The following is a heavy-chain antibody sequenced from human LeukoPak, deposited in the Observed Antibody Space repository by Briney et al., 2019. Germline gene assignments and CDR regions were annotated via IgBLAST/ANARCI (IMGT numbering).Heavy chain of an antibody. J-gene: IGHJ6*02. CDR2: IYYSGST. V-gene: IGHV4-59*01. CDR1: GGSISSYY. Sequence: SETLSLTCTVSGGSISSYYWSWIRQPPGKGLEWIGYIYYSGSTNYNPSLKSRVTISVDTSKNQFSLKLSSVTAADTAVYYCARDRRCLYYYDRSGYYGGYYSSGMHVWDQGPRAPVTS. CDR3: ARDRRCLYYYDRSGYYGGYYSSGMHV. D-gene: IGHD3-22*01.